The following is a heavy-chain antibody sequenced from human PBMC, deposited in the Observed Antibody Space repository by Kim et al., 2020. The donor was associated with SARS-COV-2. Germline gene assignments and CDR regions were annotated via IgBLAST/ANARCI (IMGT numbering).Heavy chain of an antibody. Sequence: GGSLRLSCAASGFTFSSYGMHWVRQAPGKGLEWVAVISYDGNNKYYADSVKGRFTISRDNSKNTLYLQMNSLRAEDTAIYYCAKDRSSLAASYGSVSPSYDYWGRGTLVTVSS. CDR3: AKDRSSLAASYGSVSPSYDY. J-gene: IGHJ4*02. V-gene: IGHV3-30*18. D-gene: IGHD3-10*01. CDR1: GFTFSSYG. CDR2: ISYDGNNK.